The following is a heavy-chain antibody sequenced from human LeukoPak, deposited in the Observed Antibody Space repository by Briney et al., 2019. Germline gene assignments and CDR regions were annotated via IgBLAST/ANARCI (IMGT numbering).Heavy chain of an antibody. V-gene: IGHV3-23*01. CDR3: AKSSPTAPFDY. CDR2: ILGGGGRHT. D-gene: IGHD6-6*01. CDR1: GFTFSTFA. Sequence: GGCLRLSCAASGFTFSTFAMSWVRQAPGKGLEWVSTILGGGGRHTYYAGSVKGRFTISRDDLKETVYLQMHSLRAEDTALYYCAKSSPTAPFDYWGLGTLVAVSS. J-gene: IGHJ4*02.